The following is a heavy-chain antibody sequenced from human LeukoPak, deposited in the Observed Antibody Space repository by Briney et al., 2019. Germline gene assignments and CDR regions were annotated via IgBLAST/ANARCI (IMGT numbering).Heavy chain of an antibody. V-gene: IGHV3-30*18. CDR2: ISYDGSNK. CDR3: AKIPWYYDSSGYSLDY. Sequence: GRSLRLSCAASGFTFSSYGMHWVRPAPGTGLEWVSVISYDGSNKYYADSVKGRFTISRDNSKNTLYLQMNSLRAEDTAVYYCAKIPWYYDSSGYSLDYWGQGTLVTVSS. CDR1: GFTFSSYG. J-gene: IGHJ4*02. D-gene: IGHD3-22*01.